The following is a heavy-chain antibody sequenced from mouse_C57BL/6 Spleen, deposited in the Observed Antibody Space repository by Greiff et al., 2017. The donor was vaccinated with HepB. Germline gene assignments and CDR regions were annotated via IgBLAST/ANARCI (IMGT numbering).Heavy chain of an antibody. V-gene: IGHV3-6*01. Sequence: EVKLMESGPGLVKPSQSLSLTCSVTGYSITSGYYWNWIRQFPGNKLEWMGYISYDGSNNYNPSLKNRISITRDTSKNQFFLKLNSVTTEDTATYYCARGGYYFDYWGQGTTLTDSS. CDR2: ISYDGSN. J-gene: IGHJ2*01. CDR3: ARGGYYFDY. CDR1: GYSITSGYY.